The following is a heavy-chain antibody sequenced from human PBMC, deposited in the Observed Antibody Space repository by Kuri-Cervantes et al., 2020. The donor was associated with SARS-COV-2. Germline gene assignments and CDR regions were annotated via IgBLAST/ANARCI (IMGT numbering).Heavy chain of an antibody. D-gene: IGHD5-18*01. V-gene: IGHV5-51*01. Sequence: GESLKISCKGSGYSFTSYCIGWVRQMPGKGLEWMGIIYPGDSATSYSPSFQGQVTISTDKSTSTDYLQWGSLKASDTAMYYCARHVPRTPGYSYGSRYWYFDLWGRGTLVTVSS. CDR1: GYSFTSYC. CDR3: ARHVPRTPGYSYGSRYWYFDL. J-gene: IGHJ2*01. CDR2: IYPGDSAT.